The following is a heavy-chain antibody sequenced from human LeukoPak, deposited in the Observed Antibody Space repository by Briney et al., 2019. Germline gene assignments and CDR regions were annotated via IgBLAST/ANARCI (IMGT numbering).Heavy chain of an antibody. CDR3: ATTHYDILTGEANWFDP. D-gene: IGHD3-9*01. J-gene: IGHJ5*02. CDR1: GYTFTSYG. Sequence: ASVKVSCKASGYTFTSYGISWVRHAPGQGREWMGWIRAYNGNTNYAQKLQGRVTMTTDTSTSTAYMELRSLRSDDTAVYYCATTHYDILTGEANWFDPWGQGTLVTVSS. CDR2: IRAYNGNT. V-gene: IGHV1-18*01.